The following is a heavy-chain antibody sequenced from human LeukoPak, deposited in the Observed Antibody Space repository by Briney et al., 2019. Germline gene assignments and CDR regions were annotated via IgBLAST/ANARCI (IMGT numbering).Heavy chain of an antibody. Sequence: GRSLRLSCAASGFTFSSCGMHWVRQAPGKGLEWVAVIWYDGTNKYYADSVKGRFTISRDNSKNALYLQMNSLRAEDTAVYYCARGRDGYNWIDYWGQGTLVTVSS. J-gene: IGHJ4*02. CDR1: GFTFSSCG. CDR2: IWYDGTNK. D-gene: IGHD5-24*01. V-gene: IGHV3-33*01. CDR3: ARGRDGYNWIDY.